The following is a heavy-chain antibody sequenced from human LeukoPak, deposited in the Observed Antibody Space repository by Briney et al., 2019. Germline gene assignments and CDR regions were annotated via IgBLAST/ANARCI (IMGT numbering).Heavy chain of an antibody. CDR2: IIPIFGTA. CDR3: ARAVVVPAARGAWFDP. J-gene: IGHJ5*02. D-gene: IGHD2-2*01. V-gene: IGHV1-69*13. CDR1: GGTFSSYA. Sequence: SVKVSCKASGGTFSSYAISWVRQAPGQGLEWMGGIIPIFGTANYAQKFQGRVTITADESTSTAYMELSSLRSEDTVVYYCARAVVVPAARGAWFDPWGQGTLVTVSS.